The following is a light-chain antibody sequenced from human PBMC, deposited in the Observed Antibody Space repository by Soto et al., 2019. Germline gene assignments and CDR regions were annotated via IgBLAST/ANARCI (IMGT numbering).Light chain of an antibody. Sequence: QSVLTQAPSASGTPGQTVTISCSGSSSNIGSNLVCWYQQVSGTAPKLLIYSNDQRPSGVPDRFSGSKSGTSASLAIRGLRSDDEAGYYCAAWDNSLSGHWVFGGGTKVTVL. V-gene: IGLV1-47*01. CDR3: AAWDNSLSGHWV. CDR1: SSNIGSNL. CDR2: SND. J-gene: IGLJ3*02.